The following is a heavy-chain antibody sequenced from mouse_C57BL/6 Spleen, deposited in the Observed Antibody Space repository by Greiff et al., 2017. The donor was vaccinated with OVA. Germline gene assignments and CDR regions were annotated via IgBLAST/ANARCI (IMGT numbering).Heavy chain of an antibody. Sequence: EVQLQQSGAELVRPGASVKLSCTASGFNIKDDYMHWVKQRPEQGLEWIGWIDPENGDTEYASKFKGKAPITADTAATPAYLQRSSLTSEDTAVYYCTTGGGYDDAMDYWGQGTSVTVSS. D-gene: IGHD2-2*01. CDR3: TTGGGYDDAMDY. V-gene: IGHV14-4*01. J-gene: IGHJ4*01. CDR1: GFNIKDDY. CDR2: IDPENGDT.